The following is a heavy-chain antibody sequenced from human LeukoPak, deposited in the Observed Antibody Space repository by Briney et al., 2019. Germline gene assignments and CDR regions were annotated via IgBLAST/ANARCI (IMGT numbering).Heavy chain of an antibody. CDR2: ISGSGDST. CDR1: GFTFSSYS. J-gene: IGHJ4*02. Sequence: GGSLRLSCAASGFTFSSYSMNWVRQAPGKGLEWVSVISGSGDSTYYADSVKGRFTISRDNSKNTLYLQMNSLRAEDTAVYYCAKSPSNGYNFYDYWGQGTLVTVSS. CDR3: AKSPSNGYNFYDY. V-gene: IGHV3-23*01. D-gene: IGHD5-24*01.